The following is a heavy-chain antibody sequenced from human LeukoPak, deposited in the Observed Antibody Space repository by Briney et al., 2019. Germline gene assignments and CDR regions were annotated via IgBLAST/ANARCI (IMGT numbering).Heavy chain of an antibody. J-gene: IGHJ4*02. CDR2: IHYSGLT. V-gene: IGHV4-59*02. D-gene: IGHD1-7*01. CDR3: ARDPPEDEWNSLDS. CDR1: GGSVNGYY. Sequence: PSETLSLTCTVSGGSVNGYYWNWIRQAPGKGLEWIGFIHYSGLTVYSPSLQSRVSMSVDASRNQFSLDLSSVTAADTALYYCARDPPEDEWNSLDSWGQGILVTVSS.